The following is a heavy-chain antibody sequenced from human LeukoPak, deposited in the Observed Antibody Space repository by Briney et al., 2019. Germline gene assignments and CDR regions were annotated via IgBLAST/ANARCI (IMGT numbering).Heavy chain of an antibody. J-gene: IGHJ4*02. V-gene: IGHV1-18*04. CDR1: GYTFTGYY. CDR2: ISGYNGNT. D-gene: IGHD1-26*01. CDR3: TRDRSASGSQNY. Sequence: ASVKVSCEASGYTFTGYYLHWVRQAPGQGLEWMAWISGYNGNTNYAQKLQGRVTVTTDTSTSTAYMELRSLRSDDTAVYYCTRDRSASGSQNYWGQGTLVTVSS.